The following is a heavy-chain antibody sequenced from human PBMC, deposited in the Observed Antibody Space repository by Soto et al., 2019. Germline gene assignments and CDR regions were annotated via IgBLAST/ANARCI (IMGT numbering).Heavy chain of an antibody. CDR2: IHHSGNT. CDR3: ARQVVVTSYYFDY. V-gene: IGHV4-30-2*01. J-gene: IGHJ4*02. CDR1: CDFMNSADHS. D-gene: IGHD3-22*01. Sequence: SETLSLTCAVSCDFMNSADHSWAWIRQPPGKGLEWIGYIHHSGNTYSNPALRSRLTMSVDRSKNQFSLKLTSVTATDTAIYYCARQVVVTSYYFDYWGPGTLVTVSS.